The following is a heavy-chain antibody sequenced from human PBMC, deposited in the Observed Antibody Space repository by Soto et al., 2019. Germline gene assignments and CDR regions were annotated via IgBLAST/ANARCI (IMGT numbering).Heavy chain of an antibody. CDR3: ARGGGYSSYDLDY. J-gene: IGHJ4*02. CDR1: GFTFSSYG. CDR2: IWYDGSNK. Sequence: QVQLVESGGGVVQPGRSLRLSCAASGFTFSSYGMHWVRQAPGKGLEWVAVIWYDGSNKYYADSVKGRFTSSRDNSKNALYLQMNSLRAEDTAVYYCARGGGYSSYDLDYWSQGTLGTVSS. D-gene: IGHD5-12*01. V-gene: IGHV3-33*01.